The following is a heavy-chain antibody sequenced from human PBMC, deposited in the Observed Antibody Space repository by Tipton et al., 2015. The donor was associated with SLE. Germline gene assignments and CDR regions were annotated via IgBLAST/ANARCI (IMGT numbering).Heavy chain of an antibody. D-gene: IGHD3-10*02. J-gene: IGHJ5*02. V-gene: IGHV1-8*01. Sequence: QSGPEVKKPGSSVKVSCKASGGTFTSYDINWVRQATGQGLEWMGWMNPNSGNTGYAQKFQGRVTMTRNTSISTAYMELSSLRSEGTDVYCCARGPSLYDVGNWFDPWGQGTLVTVSA. CDR2: MNPNSGNT. CDR1: GGTFTSYD. CDR3: ARGPSLYDVGNWFDP.